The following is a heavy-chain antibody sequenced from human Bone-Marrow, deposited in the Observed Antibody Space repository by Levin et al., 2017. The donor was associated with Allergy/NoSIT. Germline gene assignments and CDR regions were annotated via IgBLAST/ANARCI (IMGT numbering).Heavy chain of an antibody. Sequence: ASVKVSCKASGYTFTGYYMHWVRQAPGQGLEWMGWINPNSGGTNYAQKFQGRVTMTRDTSISTAYMELSRLRSDDTAVYYCARGPIMITFGGVIVMRGDYDYWGQGTLVTVSS. CDR1: GYTFTGYY. CDR3: ARGPIMITFGGVIVMRGDYDY. CDR2: INPNSGGT. V-gene: IGHV1-2*02. D-gene: IGHD3-16*02. J-gene: IGHJ4*02.